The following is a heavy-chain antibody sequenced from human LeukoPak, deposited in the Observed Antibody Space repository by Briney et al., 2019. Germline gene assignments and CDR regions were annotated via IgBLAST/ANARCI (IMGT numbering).Heavy chain of an antibody. CDR1: GGSISSYY. CDR3: VRFHYGGVDY. D-gene: IGHD4-23*01. CDR2: IYYSGST. V-gene: IGHV4-59*08. J-gene: IGHJ4*02. Sequence: SETLSLTCTVSGGSISSYYWSWIRQPPGKGLEWIGYIYYSGSTNYNPSLKSRVTISVDTSKNQFSLKLSSVTAADSAVYYCVRFHYGGVDYWGQGTLVTVSS.